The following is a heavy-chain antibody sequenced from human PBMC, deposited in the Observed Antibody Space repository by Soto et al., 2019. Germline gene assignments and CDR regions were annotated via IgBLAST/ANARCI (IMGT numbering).Heavy chain of an antibody. V-gene: IGHV3-30*18. CDR1: GFTFSNYG. J-gene: IGHJ4*02. CDR3: VKGIGNEWALDY. D-gene: IGHD1-1*01. CDR2: ISYDGSSK. Sequence: QVQLVESGGGVVQPGRSLRLSCAASGFTFSNYGMYWVRQAPGKGLECVAFISYDGSSKFYADPMKGRHTISRDNSKTKLYLPMNSLRAEDTDVYYCVKGIGNEWALDYWGQGTLVTVSS.